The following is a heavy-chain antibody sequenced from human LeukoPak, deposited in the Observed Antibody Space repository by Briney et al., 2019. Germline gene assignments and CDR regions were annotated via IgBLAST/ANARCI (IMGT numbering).Heavy chain of an antibody. CDR2: LNSDGDST. Sequence: GGSLRLSCAASGFTFSNYWMHWVRQAAGKGLVWVSRLNSDGDSTSYADSVKGRFTISRDNAKNTLCLQMNSLRAEDTAVYYCAREYCSSSSCYFDYWGQGTLVTVSS. J-gene: IGHJ4*02. CDR3: AREYCSSSSCYFDY. V-gene: IGHV3-74*01. CDR1: GFTFSNYW. D-gene: IGHD2-2*01.